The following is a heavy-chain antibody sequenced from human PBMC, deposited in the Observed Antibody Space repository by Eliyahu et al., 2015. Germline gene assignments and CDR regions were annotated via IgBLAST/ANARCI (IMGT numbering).Heavy chain of an antibody. D-gene: IGHD3-3*01. CDR3: VKAWAPPRPTHYDFWSVPQILDY. CDR2: ISSNGGST. V-gene: IGHV3-64D*06. CDR1: GFXFSSXX. J-gene: IGHJ4*02. Sequence: EVQLVESGGGLVQPGGSLRLSCSASGFXFSSXXLPWVRPAPGKGLEYVSAISSNGGSTYYADSVKGRFTISRDNSKNTLYLQMSSLRAEDTAVYYCVKAWAPPRPTHYDFWSVPQILDYWGQGTLVTVSS.